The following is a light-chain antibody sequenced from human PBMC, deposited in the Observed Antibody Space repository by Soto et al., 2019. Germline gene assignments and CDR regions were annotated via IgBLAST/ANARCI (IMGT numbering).Light chain of an antibody. Sequence: EIVMTQSPATLSLSPGERATLSCRASQSVSSNLAWYQQNPGQAPRLLIYDASTRATGIPARISGSGSGKEFTLTITSLQSEDFAVYYCQQYNQWRTFGQGTKVDIK. CDR3: QQYNQWRT. J-gene: IGKJ1*01. V-gene: IGKV3-15*01. CDR1: QSVSSN. CDR2: DAS.